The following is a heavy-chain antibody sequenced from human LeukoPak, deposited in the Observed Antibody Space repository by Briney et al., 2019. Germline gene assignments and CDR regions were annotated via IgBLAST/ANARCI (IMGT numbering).Heavy chain of an antibody. CDR3: ARVGGSSYYFDY. V-gene: IGHV3-48*03. Sequence: PGGSLRLSCAASGITFSSYEMNWVRQTPGKGLEWVSYISSSGRTIYYADSLKGRFTISRDNAKNSLYLQMNSLRAEDTAVYYCARVGGSSYYFDYWGQGTLVTVSS. CDR2: ISSSGRTI. J-gene: IGHJ4*02. D-gene: IGHD1-26*01. CDR1: GITFSSYE.